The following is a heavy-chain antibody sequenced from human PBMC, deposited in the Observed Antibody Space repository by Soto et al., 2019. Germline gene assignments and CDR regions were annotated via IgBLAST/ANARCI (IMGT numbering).Heavy chain of an antibody. V-gene: IGHV1-8*02. CDR3: ARAVRIAARNIGTCYFDY. CDR2: MNPNSGNT. J-gene: IGHJ4*02. D-gene: IGHD6-6*01. CDR1: GYTFTSYD. Sequence: ASVKVSCKASGYTFTSYDINWVRQATGQGPEWMGWMNPNSGNTGYAQKLQGRVTMTRNTSISTAYMELSSLRSEDTAVYYCARAVRIAARNIGTCYFDYWGQGTLVTVSS.